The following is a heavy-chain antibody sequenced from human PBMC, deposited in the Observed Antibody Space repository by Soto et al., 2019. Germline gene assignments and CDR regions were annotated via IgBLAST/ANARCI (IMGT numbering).Heavy chain of an antibody. J-gene: IGHJ4*02. CDR3: ARDALYSTSSFDY. D-gene: IGHD6-6*01. V-gene: IGHV3-21*01. CDR1: GFTFSNN. CDR2: ISSSSSYI. Sequence: EVQLVESGGGLVKPGGSLRLSCAASGFTFSNNINWVRQAPGKGLEWVSSISSSSSYIYYADSVKGRFTISRDNAKNSLYLQMNRLSAEDTAVYYGARDALYSTSSFDYWGQGTLVTVSS.